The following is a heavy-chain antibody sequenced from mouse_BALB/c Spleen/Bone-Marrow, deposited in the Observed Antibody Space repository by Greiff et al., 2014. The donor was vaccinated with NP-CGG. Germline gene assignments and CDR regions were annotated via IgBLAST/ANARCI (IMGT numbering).Heavy chain of an antibody. Sequence: EVQVVESGGGLVLPGGSLRLSCATSGFTFNDYYMSWVRQPPGKALEWLGFIRNKANGYTTEYSASVKGRFTISRDNSQSILYLQINTLRAEDSATYYCARDIGNYVRFAYWGQGTLVTVSA. V-gene: IGHV7-3*02. CDR2: IRNKANGYTT. CDR3: ARDIGNYVRFAY. D-gene: IGHD2-1*01. CDR1: GFTFNDYY. J-gene: IGHJ3*01.